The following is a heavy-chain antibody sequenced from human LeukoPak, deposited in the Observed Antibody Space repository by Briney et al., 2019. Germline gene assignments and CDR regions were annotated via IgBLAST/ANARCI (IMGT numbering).Heavy chain of an antibody. CDR2: FDPVDGET. Sequence: GASVKVSCKVSGYTLTELSMHWVRQAPGKGLEWMGGFDPVDGETIYAQKYQGRVTMTEDTSTDTAYMELSSLRSEDTAVYYCATGLRWPPSYWGQGTLVTVSS. D-gene: IGHD4-23*01. CDR1: GYTLTELS. J-gene: IGHJ4*02. CDR3: ATGLRWPPSY. V-gene: IGHV1-24*01.